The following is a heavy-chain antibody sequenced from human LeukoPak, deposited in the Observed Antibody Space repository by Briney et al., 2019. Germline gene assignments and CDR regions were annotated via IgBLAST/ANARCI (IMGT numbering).Heavy chain of an antibody. Sequence: ASVNVSCKASGYTFTSYGISWVRQAPGQGLEWMGWISAYNGNTNYAPKLQGRVTMTTDTSTSTAYMELRSLRSDDTAVYYCARLMTPLGVDYWGQGTLVTVSS. CDR2: ISAYNGNT. V-gene: IGHV1-18*01. D-gene: IGHD3-16*01. CDR1: GYTFTSYG. CDR3: ARLMTPLGVDY. J-gene: IGHJ4*02.